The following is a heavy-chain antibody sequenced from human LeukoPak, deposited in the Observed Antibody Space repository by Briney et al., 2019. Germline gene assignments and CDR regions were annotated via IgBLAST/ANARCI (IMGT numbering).Heavy chain of an antibody. J-gene: IGHJ5*02. CDR2: ISSSSSYI. D-gene: IGHD2-2*02. CDR3: ARGRRPGIVVVPAAILVLSTPSRWFDP. CDR1: GFTFSSYS. Sequence: GGSLRLSCAASGFTFSSYSMNWVRQAPGKGLEWVSSISSSSSYIYYADSVKGRFTISRDNAKNSLYLQMNSLRAEDTAVYYCARGRRPGIVVVPAAILVLSTPSRWFDPWGQGTLVTVSS. V-gene: IGHV3-21*01.